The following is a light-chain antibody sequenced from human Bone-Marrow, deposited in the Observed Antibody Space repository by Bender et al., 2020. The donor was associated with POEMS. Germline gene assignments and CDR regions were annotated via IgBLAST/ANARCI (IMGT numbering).Light chain of an antibody. J-gene: IGLJ1*01. CDR2: DDS. CDR3: QVWNSGTNVGV. Sequence: SYVLTQSLSVSTAPGQTARIACDGNNIGIQRVHWYLQKSGQAPVLVVHDDSDRPSGIPERFSGSNSGNTATLTISRVEAGDEADYYCQVWNSGTNVGVFGIGTQVTVL. CDR1: NIGIQR. V-gene: IGLV3-21*02.